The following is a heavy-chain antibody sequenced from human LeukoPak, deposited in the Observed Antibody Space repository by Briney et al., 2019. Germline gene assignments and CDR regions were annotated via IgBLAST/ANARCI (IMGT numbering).Heavy chain of an antibody. V-gene: IGHV1-2*02. CDR2: INPNSGGT. Sequence: ASVKVSCKASGYTFTGYYMHWVRQAPGQGLEWMGWINPNSGGTNYAQKFQGRVTMTRNTSISTAYMELSRLRSDDTAVYYCAREISPPETDQYNWFDPWGQGTLVTVSS. J-gene: IGHJ5*02. CDR1: GYTFTGYY. CDR3: AREISPPETDQYNWFDP.